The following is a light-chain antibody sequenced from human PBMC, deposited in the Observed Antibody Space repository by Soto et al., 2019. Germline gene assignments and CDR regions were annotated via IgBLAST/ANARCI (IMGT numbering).Light chain of an antibody. J-gene: IGLJ1*01. CDR1: SSDVGIYNY. Sequence: ALTQPASVSGSPGQSIAISCTGSSSDVGIYNYVSWYQQHPGKVPKLIIYEVSNRPSGVSNRFSGSKSGNTASLTISGLQAEDEADYYCSSYTTSSTRVFGTGTKVTVL. CDR2: EVS. CDR3: SSYTTSSTRV. V-gene: IGLV2-14*01.